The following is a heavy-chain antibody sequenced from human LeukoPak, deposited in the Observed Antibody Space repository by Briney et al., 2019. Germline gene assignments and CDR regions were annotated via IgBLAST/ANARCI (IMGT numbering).Heavy chain of an antibody. Sequence: ASVKVSCKASGYTFTSYGISWVRQAPGQGLEWMGWISAYNGDTNYAQKLQGRVTMTTDTSTSTAYMELRSLRSDDTAVYYCARGRSWGSYYYDSSGYYFGYWGQGTLVTVSS. CDR2: ISAYNGDT. J-gene: IGHJ4*02. D-gene: IGHD3-22*01. CDR1: GYTFTSYG. CDR3: ARGRSWGSYYYDSSGYYFGY. V-gene: IGHV1-18*01.